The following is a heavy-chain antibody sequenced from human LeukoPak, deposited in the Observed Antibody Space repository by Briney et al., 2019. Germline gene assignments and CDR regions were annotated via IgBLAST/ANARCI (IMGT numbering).Heavy chain of an antibody. V-gene: IGHV1-46*01. CDR3: ARETDIAVAANYFDH. D-gene: IGHD6-19*01. Sequence: ASVKVSCKASGYTFTNYYIHWVRQAPGQGPEWMGIINPSGGGTTYAPKFQGRVTMTKETSTRTVYMELSSLRSADTALYYCARETDIAVAANYFDHWGQGTLVTVSS. J-gene: IGHJ4*02. CDR1: GYTFTNYY. CDR2: INPSGGGT.